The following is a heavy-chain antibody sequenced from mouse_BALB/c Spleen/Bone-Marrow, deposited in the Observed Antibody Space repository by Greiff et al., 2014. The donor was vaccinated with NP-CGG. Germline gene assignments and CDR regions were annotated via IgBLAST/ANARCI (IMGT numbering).Heavy chain of an antibody. J-gene: IGHJ2*01. D-gene: IGHD3-1*01. CDR2: IRSGGSYT. V-gene: IGHV5-9-4*01. Sequence: EVKVVESGGGLVKPGGSLKLSCAASGFTFSYYGMSWVRQSPEKRLEWVAEIRSGGSYTYYPDTVTGRFTISRDNAKNTLYLEMSSLRSEDTAMYYCARDSSGYFDYWGQGTTLTVSS. CDR1: GFTFSYYG. CDR3: ARDSSGYFDY.